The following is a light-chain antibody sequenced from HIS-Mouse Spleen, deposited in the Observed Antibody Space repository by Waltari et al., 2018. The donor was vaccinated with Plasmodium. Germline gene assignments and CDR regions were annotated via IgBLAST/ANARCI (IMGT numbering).Light chain of an antibody. V-gene: IGKV3-15*01. Sequence: EIVMTQSPATLSVSPGERATLSCRASQSVSSNLAWYQQKPGHAPRLLIYGASTRATCIPARFSGSGSGTEFTLTISSMQSEDFAVYYCQQYNNWPRGTFGQGTKVEIK. J-gene: IGKJ1*01. CDR1: QSVSSN. CDR3: QQYNNWPRGT. CDR2: GAS.